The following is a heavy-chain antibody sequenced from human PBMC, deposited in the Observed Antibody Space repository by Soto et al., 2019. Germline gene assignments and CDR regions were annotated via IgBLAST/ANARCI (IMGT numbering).Heavy chain of an antibody. Sequence: QLQLQESGPGLVKPSETLSLTCTVSGGSISSSSYYWGWIRQPPGKGLEWIGSIYYSGSTYYNPSLKSRVTISVDTSKNQFSLMLSSVTAADTAVYYCARHLGYSYGPLYYFDYWGQGTLVTVSS. J-gene: IGHJ4*02. CDR3: ARHLGYSYGPLYYFDY. V-gene: IGHV4-39*01. D-gene: IGHD5-18*01. CDR1: GGSISSSSYY. CDR2: IYYSGST.